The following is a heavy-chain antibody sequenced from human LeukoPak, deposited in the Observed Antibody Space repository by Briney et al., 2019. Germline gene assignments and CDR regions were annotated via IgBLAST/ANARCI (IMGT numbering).Heavy chain of an antibody. V-gene: IGHV3-30*04. J-gene: IGHJ3*02. D-gene: IGHD2-2*01. CDR1: GFTFSSYA. CDR3: AREDRLPSLDCDAFDI. Sequence: GRSLRLSCAASGFTFSSYAMHWVRQAPGKGLEWVAVISYDGSNKYYADSVKGRFTISRDNSKNTLYLQMNSLRAEDTAVYYCAREDRLPSLDCDAFDIWGQGTMVTVSS. CDR2: ISYDGSNK.